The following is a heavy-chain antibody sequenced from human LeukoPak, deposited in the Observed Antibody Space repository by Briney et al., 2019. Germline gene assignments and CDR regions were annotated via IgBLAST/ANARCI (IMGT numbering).Heavy chain of an antibody. CDR3: ARDSPPPTYYYGSGSYYNRGPYWYFDL. V-gene: IGHV3-48*01. J-gene: IGHJ2*01. CDR1: GLTFSNFK. Sequence: GGSLRLSCAVSGLTFSNFKMNWVRQAPGKGLEWVSYISDSGRTTFYADSVKGRFTISRDNSENTLYLQMNSLRAEDTAVYYCARDSPPPTYYYGSGSYYNRGPYWYFDLWGRGTLVTVSS. CDR2: ISDSGRTT. D-gene: IGHD3-10*01.